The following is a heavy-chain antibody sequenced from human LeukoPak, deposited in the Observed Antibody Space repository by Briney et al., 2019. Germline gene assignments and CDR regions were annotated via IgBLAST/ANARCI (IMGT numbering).Heavy chain of an antibody. Sequence: PSETLSLTCTVSGGSISSYYWSWIRQPPGKGLEWIGYIYYSGSTNYNPSLKSRVTISVDTSKNQFSLKLSSVTAADTAVYYCARGDIVVVPAPLGFDYWGQGTLVTVSS. CDR2: IYYSGST. J-gene: IGHJ4*02. V-gene: IGHV4-59*01. CDR3: ARGDIVVVPAPLGFDY. D-gene: IGHD2-2*01. CDR1: GGSISSYY.